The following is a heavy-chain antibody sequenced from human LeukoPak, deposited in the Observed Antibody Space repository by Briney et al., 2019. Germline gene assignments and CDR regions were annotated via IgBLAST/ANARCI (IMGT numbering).Heavy chain of an antibody. J-gene: IGHJ3*02. CDR2: LYNSGST. V-gene: IGHV4-59*01. D-gene: IGHD1-26*01. Sequence: SETLSLTCTVSGGSISNYYWIWMRQTPGKRLEWVGSLYNSGSTNYNPSLKSRLTISVDMSMNQVSLKLSSVTAADTAVYYCARGVTSPLDAFDIWGQGTTVTVSS. CDR1: GGSISNYY. CDR3: ARGVTSPLDAFDI.